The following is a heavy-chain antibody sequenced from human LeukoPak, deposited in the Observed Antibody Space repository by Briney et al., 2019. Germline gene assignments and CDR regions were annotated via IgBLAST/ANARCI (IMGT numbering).Heavy chain of an antibody. Sequence: GGSLRLSCAASGFIFSRYAMSWVRQAPGKGLEWVSDINDNGGGTFYADSVEGRFTVSRDNSKNTLYMQMNSLRGGDTAVYYCAKKLGSSPGDFFDYWGQGTLVTVSS. CDR2: INDNGGGT. D-gene: IGHD6-6*01. CDR1: GFIFSRYA. CDR3: AKKLGSSPGDFFDY. J-gene: IGHJ4*02. V-gene: IGHV3-23*01.